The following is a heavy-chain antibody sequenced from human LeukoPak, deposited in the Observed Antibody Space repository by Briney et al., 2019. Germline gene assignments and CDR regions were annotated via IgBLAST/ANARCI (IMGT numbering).Heavy chain of an antibody. J-gene: IGHJ4*02. V-gene: IGHV4-59*01. D-gene: IGHD3-10*01. CDR2: IYYSGST. CDR1: GGSISKFY. Sequence: RPSETLSLTCTVSGGSISKFYWSWTRQPPGKGLEWIGYIYYSGSTNYNPSLKSRVTISVDTSKNQFSLKLSSVTAADTAVYYCARGGFREFDSWGQGTLVIVSS. CDR3: ARGGFREFDS.